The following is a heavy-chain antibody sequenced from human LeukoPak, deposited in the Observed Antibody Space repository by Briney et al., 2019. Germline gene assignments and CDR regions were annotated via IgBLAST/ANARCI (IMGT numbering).Heavy chain of an antibody. Sequence: SETLSLTCTVSGGSVTSGGYHWAWIRQHPGKGLEWIGYIYYSGSASYNPSLKSRVTISVDTSKNQFSLKLSSVTAADTAVYYCAREKLYYYDSSGKDAFDIWGQGTMVTVSS. V-gene: IGHV4-31*03. CDR2: IYYSGSA. J-gene: IGHJ3*02. CDR3: AREKLYYYDSSGKDAFDI. D-gene: IGHD3-22*01. CDR1: GGSVTSGGYH.